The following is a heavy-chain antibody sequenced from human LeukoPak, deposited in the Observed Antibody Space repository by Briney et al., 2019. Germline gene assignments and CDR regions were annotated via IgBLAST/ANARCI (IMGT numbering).Heavy chain of an antibody. D-gene: IGHD5-12*01. Sequence: SETLSLTCTVSGGSISSYYRSWIRQPPGKGLEWIGYIYYSGSTNYNPSLKSRVTISVDTSKNQFSLKLSSVTAADTAVYYCARRGTYSGYGRDAFDIWGQGTMVTVSS. CDR3: ARRGTYSGYGRDAFDI. V-gene: IGHV4-59*08. J-gene: IGHJ3*02. CDR2: IYYSGST. CDR1: GGSISSYY.